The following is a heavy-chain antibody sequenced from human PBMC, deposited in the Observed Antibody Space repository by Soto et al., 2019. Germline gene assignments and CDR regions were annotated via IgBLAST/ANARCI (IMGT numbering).Heavy chain of an antibody. CDR1: GGSISSSSYY. Sequence: PSETLSLTCTVSGGSISSSSYYWGWIRQPPGKGLEWIGSIYYSGSTYYNPSLKSRVTISVDTSKNQFSLKLSSVTAADTAVYYCARRGYSGYDRFDYWGQGTLVTVSS. D-gene: IGHD5-12*01. CDR2: IYYSGST. J-gene: IGHJ4*02. CDR3: ARRGYSGYDRFDY. V-gene: IGHV4-39*01.